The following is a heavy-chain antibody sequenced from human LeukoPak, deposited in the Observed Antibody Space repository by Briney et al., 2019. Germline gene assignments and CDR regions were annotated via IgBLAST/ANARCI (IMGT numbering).Heavy chain of an antibody. CDR1: GGSISSGGYY. CDR3: AREVLDIVATAGMDV. Sequence: SETLSLTCTVSGGSISSGGYYWSWIRQPPGKGLEWIGYIYHSGSTYYNPSLKSRVTISVDRSKNQFPLKLSSVTAADTAVYYCAREVLDIVATAGMDVWGKGTTVTVSS. CDR2: IYHSGST. J-gene: IGHJ6*04. V-gene: IGHV4-30-2*01. D-gene: IGHD5-12*01.